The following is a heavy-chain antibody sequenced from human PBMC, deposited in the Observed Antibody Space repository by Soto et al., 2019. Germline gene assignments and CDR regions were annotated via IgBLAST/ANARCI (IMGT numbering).Heavy chain of an antibody. J-gene: IGHJ4*02. CDR3: ARASDHDYSIN. CDR2: ISSGSSYI. Sequence: PGGSLRLSCAASGFTFSTYTLNWVRQAPGKGLEWVSSISSGSSYIYYAGSVKGRFTISRDNAKNSLYLQMNSLRAEDTAVYYCARASDHDYSINWGQGTLVTVSS. D-gene: IGHD4-4*01. CDR1: GFTFSTYT. V-gene: IGHV3-21*01.